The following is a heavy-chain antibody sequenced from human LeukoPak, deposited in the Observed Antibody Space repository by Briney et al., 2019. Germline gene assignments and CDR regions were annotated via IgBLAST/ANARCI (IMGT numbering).Heavy chain of an antibody. CDR2: ISWNGGSI. V-gene: IGHV3-9*01. CDR1: GFTFDDYA. D-gene: IGHD3-22*01. J-gene: IGHJ4*02. CDR3: ARGDSSGYYELDFRFDY. Sequence: GGSLRLSCAASGFTFDDYAMHWVRQAPGKGLEWVSGISWNGGSIGYADSVKGRFTISRDNAKNSLYLQMNSLRAEDTALYYCARGDSSGYYELDFRFDYWGQGTLVTVYS.